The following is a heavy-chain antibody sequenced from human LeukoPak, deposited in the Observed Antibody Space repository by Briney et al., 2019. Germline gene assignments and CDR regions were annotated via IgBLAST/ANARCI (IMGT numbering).Heavy chain of an antibody. D-gene: IGHD3-3*01. CDR3: ATDATTYYDFWSGTGPASDY. CDR1: GFTFSSYA. CDR2: ISGSGGST. Sequence: GGSLRLSCAAFGFTFSSYAMSWVRQAPGKGLEWVSAISGSGGSTYYADSVKGRFTISRDNSKNTLYLQMNSLRAEDTAVYYCATDATTYYDFWSGTGPASDYWGQGTLVTVSS. J-gene: IGHJ4*02. V-gene: IGHV3-23*01.